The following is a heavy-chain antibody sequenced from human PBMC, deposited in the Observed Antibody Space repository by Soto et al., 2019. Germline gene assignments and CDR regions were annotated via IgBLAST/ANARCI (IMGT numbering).Heavy chain of an antibody. CDR1: GFTFSSYA. CDR3: AKGVALGGYSYGNY. V-gene: IGHV3-23*01. CDR2: ISGSGGST. D-gene: IGHD5-18*01. Sequence: PGGSLRLSCAASGFTFSSYAMSWVRQAPGKGLEWVSAISGSGGSTYYADSVKGRFTISRDNSKNTLYLQMNSLRAEDTAVYYCAKGVALGGYSYGNYWGQGTLVTVSS. J-gene: IGHJ4*02.